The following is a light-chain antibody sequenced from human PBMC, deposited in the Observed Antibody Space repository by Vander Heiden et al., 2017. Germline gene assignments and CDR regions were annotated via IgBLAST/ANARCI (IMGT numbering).Light chain of an antibody. CDR2: WAS. J-gene: IGKJ4*01. CDR3: EQDDSTPLT. V-gene: IGKV4-1*01. CDR1: QSVLWHSNNKNY. Sequence: DIVMTQSPDSLAVSLGERATLNCKSSQSVLWHSNNKNYLAWYQQRPGQPPKLLIYWASTRESGVPDRFSGSGSGTDFTLTISSLQVEDVAVYYCEQDDSTPLTFGGGTRVKIK.